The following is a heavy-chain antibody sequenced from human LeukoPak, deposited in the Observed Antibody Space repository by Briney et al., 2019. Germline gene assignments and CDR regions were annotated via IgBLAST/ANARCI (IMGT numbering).Heavy chain of an antibody. CDR3: ARAFRNYYDSSGYYDYYYYMDV. V-gene: IGHV3-74*01. D-gene: IGHD3-22*01. CDR1: GFTFSSYW. J-gene: IGHJ6*03. Sequence: GGSLRLSCAASGFTFSSYWMHWVRQAPGKGLVWVSRINSDGSSTSYADSVKGRFTISRDNAKNTLYLQMNSLGAKDTAVYYCARAFRNYYDSSGYYDYYYYMDVWGKGTTVTVSS. CDR2: INSDGSST.